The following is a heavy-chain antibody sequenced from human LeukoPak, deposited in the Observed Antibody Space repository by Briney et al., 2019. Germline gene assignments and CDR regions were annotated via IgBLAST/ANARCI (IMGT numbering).Heavy chain of an antibody. D-gene: IGHD6-13*01. CDR1: GLTFSSYE. Sequence: PGGSLRLSCAAAGLTFSSYEMYWVRQAPGKGLEWVSYISGSGGTIYYADSVKGRFTISRDNANKSLYLHMSSLRVEDTAIYYCIPPAAGLRRTISTEYFQHWGQGALVTVSS. J-gene: IGHJ1*01. CDR3: IPPAAGLRRTISTEYFQH. CDR2: ISGSGGTI. V-gene: IGHV3-48*03.